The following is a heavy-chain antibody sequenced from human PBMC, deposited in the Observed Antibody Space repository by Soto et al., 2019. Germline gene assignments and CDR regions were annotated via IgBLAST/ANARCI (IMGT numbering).Heavy chain of an antibody. CDR2: IHYTGRT. J-gene: IGHJ5*02. V-gene: IGHV4-31*03. CDR3: ARVSATGTRWFDP. CDR1: GGSINSGAYY. D-gene: IGHD6-13*01. Sequence: LSLTCSVSGGSINSGAYYWSWIRHYPGKGREWIGYIHYTGRTYYNPSLEGRATISVDTSKKHFSLKLSSVTAADTAVYYCARVSATGTRWFDPWGQGTLVTVSS.